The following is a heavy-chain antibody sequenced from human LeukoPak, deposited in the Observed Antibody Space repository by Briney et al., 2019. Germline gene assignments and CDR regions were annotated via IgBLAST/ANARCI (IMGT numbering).Heavy chain of an antibody. CDR2: IYYSGST. Sequence: PSETLSLTCTVSGGSISSSSYYWGWIRQPPGKGLEWIGSIYYSGSTYYNPSLKSRVTISVDTSKNQFSPKLSSVTAADTAVYYCARAPAMVRGVTSFDYWGQGTLVTVSS. V-gene: IGHV4-39*07. CDR3: ARAPAMVRGVTSFDY. J-gene: IGHJ4*02. D-gene: IGHD3-10*01. CDR1: GGSISSSSYY.